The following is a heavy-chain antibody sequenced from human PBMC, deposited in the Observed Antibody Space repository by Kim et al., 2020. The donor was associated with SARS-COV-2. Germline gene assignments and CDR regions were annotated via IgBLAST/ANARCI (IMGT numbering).Heavy chain of an antibody. CDR2: ITSTGSSQ. D-gene: IGHD3-16*01. CDR1: GFTFSAYW. J-gene: IGHJ2*01. V-gene: IGHV3-74*01. CDR3: ARDWGVPDHDWHFDL. Sequence: GGSLRLSCAASGFTFSAYWMHWVRQAPGKGLVWVSRITSTGSSQSYADSVKGRFTSSRDNAKNTLYLQMNSLRAEDTAVYYCARDWGVPDHDWHFDLWGGGTLVTVS.